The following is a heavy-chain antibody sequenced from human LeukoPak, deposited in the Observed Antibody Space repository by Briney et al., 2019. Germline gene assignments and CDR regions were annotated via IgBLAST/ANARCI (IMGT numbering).Heavy chain of an antibody. Sequence: GESLKISCKGSGYSFTSYWIGWVRQMPGKGLEWMGIIYPDDSDTRYSPSFQGQVTISADKSISTAYLQWSSLKASDSAMYYCARRKYDSSGYTASDIWGQGTMVTVSS. D-gene: IGHD3-22*01. CDR1: GYSFTSYW. CDR2: IYPDDSDT. J-gene: IGHJ3*02. V-gene: IGHV5-51*01. CDR3: ARRKYDSSGYTASDI.